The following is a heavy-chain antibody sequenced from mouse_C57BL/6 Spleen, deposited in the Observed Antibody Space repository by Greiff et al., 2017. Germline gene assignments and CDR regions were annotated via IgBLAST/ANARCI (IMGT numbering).Heavy chain of an antibody. V-gene: IGHV1-39*01. CDR2: INPNYGTT. D-gene: IGHD2-2*01. Sequence: VQLQQSGPELVKPGASVKISCKASGYSFTDYNMNWVKQSNGKSLEWIGVINPNYGTTSYNQKFKGKATLTVDQSSSTAYMQLNSLTSEDSAVYYSARYDGYDLWWYFDVWGTGTTVTVSS. J-gene: IGHJ1*03. CDR3: ARYDGYDLWWYFDV. CDR1: GYSFTDYN.